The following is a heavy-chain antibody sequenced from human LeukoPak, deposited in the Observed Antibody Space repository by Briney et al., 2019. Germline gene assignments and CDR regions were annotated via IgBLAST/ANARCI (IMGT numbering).Heavy chain of an antibody. V-gene: IGHV4-39*01. CDR2: IYYSGST. Sequence: SDTLSLTCTVSGGSISSSSYYWGWIRQPPGKGLEWIGGIYYSGSTYYNPSLKSRVTISVDTSKNQFSLKLSSVTAADTAVYYCARHAITIFGVVAGDYWGQRTLVTVSS. CDR3: ARHAITIFGVVAGDY. CDR1: GGSISSSSYY. J-gene: IGHJ4*02. D-gene: IGHD3-3*01.